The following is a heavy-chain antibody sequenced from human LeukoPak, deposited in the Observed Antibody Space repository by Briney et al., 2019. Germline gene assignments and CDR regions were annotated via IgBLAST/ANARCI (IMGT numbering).Heavy chain of an antibody. D-gene: IGHD2-21*02. CDR3: AKDHANTPVVTN. CDR2: IFPSGGEI. Sequence: SGGSLRLSCAASGFTFSTFAMIWVRQPPGKGLEWVSSIFPSGGEIHYADSVRGRFTISRDNSKSTLSLQMNSLRVEDTAIYYCAKDHANTPVVTNWGQGILVSVSS. CDR1: GFTFSTFA. J-gene: IGHJ4*02. V-gene: IGHV3-23*01.